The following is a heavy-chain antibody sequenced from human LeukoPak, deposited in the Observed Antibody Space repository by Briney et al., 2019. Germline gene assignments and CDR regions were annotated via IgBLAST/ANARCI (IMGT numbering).Heavy chain of an antibody. D-gene: IGHD3-10*01. CDR3: ARRASGGSGSYLLGY. V-gene: IGHV5-51*01. J-gene: IGHJ4*02. CDR1: GYSFTNYW. Sequence: GESLKISCKGSGYSFTNYWIGWVRRMPGKGLEWMGMIYPGDSDTRYSPSFHGQVTISADKSISTAYLQWSSLKASDTAVYYCARRASGGSGSYLLGYWGQGTLVTVSS. CDR2: IYPGDSDT.